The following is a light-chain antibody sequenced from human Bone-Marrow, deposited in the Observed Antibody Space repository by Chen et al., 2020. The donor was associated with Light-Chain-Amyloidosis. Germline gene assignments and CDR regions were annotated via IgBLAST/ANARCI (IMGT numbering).Light chain of an antibody. J-gene: IGLJ2*01. Sequence: HSALTQPASLSGSPGQSLTISCTGTSSDVGGYTYVSWYQQHPGKAPKLMIYDVSNRPSGVSNRFSGSKSGNTASLTISGLQAEDEADYYCSSYTSSSTVVFGGGTKLTVL. V-gene: IGLV2-14*01. CDR3: SSYTSSSTVV. CDR1: SSDVGGYTY. CDR2: DVS.